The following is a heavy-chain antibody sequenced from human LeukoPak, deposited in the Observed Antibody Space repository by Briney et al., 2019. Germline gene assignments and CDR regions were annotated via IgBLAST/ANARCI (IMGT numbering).Heavy chain of an antibody. D-gene: IGHD3-3*01. V-gene: IGHV4-61*01. Sequence: SETLSLTCTVSGGSISSSSYYWSWIRQPPGKGLERIGYIYYTGSTKYNPSLKSRVTISVDTSKNQFSLNLNSVTPADTAVYYCARTFRSGRTGWFDPWGQGTLVTVSS. CDR1: GGSISSSSYY. CDR2: IYYTGST. CDR3: ARTFRSGRTGWFDP. J-gene: IGHJ5*02.